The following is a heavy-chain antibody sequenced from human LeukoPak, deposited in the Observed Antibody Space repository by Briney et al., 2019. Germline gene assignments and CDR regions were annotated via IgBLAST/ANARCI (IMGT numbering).Heavy chain of an antibody. D-gene: IGHD6-19*01. CDR1: GGSISSSSNY. Sequence: PSETLSLTCTVSGGSISSSSNYWGRIRQPPGKGLEWIGSTYYSGSTYYNPSLKSRVTISVDTSKNQFSLKLSSVTAADTAVYYCARHVAVAGFDYWGQGTLVTVSS. J-gene: IGHJ4*02. CDR3: ARHVAVAGFDY. CDR2: TYYSGST. V-gene: IGHV4-39*01.